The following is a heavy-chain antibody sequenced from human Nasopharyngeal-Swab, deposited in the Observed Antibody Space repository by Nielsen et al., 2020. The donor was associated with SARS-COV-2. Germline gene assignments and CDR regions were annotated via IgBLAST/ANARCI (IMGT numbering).Heavy chain of an antibody. CDR2: IKEDGSER. V-gene: IGHV3-7*01. CDR1: GFTFSKYW. J-gene: IGHJ4*02. CDR3: ARSRIDY. Sequence: GGSLRLSCVASGFTFSKYWMNWVRQAPGKGLEWVANIKEDGSERHYVDSVKGRFTISRDDAKNSVYLQMNSLRAEDTAVYYCARSRIDYWGQGTLVTVSS.